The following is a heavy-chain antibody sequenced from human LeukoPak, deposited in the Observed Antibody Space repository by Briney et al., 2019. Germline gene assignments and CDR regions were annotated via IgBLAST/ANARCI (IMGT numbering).Heavy chain of an antibody. CDR3: ARTGGYSRYYYTDV. D-gene: IGHD5-18*01. J-gene: IGHJ6*03. CDR2: IYYSGST. CDR1: GGSISSYY. V-gene: IGHV4-59*01. Sequence: SETLSLTCTVSGGSISSYYWSWIRQPPGKGLEWIGYIYYSGSTNYNPSLKSRVTISVDTSKNQFSLKLSSVTAADTAVYYCARTGGYSRYYYTDVWGKGTTVTVSS.